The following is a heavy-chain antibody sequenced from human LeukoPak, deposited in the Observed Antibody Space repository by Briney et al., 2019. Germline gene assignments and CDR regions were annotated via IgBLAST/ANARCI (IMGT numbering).Heavy chain of an antibody. CDR1: GGSISSYC. V-gene: IGHV4-59*01. CDR3: ASQQWLAMGFFQH. D-gene: IGHD6-19*01. CDR2: IYYSGST. J-gene: IGHJ1*01. Sequence: SETLSLTCTVSGGSISSYCWSWIRQPPGKGLEWVGHIYYSGSTNYNHYLKSRDSISVDTSKNQFSLKLSSVTAADTAVYYCASQQWLAMGFFQHWGQGTLVTVPS.